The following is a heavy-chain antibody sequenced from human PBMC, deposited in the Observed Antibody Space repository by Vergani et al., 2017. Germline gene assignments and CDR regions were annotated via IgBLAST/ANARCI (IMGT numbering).Heavy chain of an antibody. CDR3: AREPSREYXFDF. V-gene: IGHV3-48*03. CDR1: GFTFSSYE. J-gene: IGHJ4*02. D-gene: IGHD3-10*01. Sequence: EVQLVESGGGLVQPGGSLRLSWAASGFTFSSYEMNWVRQAPGKGLEWVSYISSSGSTIYYADSVKGRFTISRDNAKNSLYLQMNSLRAEDTAVYYCAREPSREYXFDFWGQGTLVTVSS. CDR2: ISSSGSTI.